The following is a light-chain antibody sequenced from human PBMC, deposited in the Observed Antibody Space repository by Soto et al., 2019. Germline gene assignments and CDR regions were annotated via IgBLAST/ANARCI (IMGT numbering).Light chain of an antibody. CDR1: SSDVGGYNY. V-gene: IGLV2-11*01. CDR2: DVS. CDR3: CSNAGSYEV. Sequence: SVLTQPRSVSGAPGQSVTLSCTGTSSDVGGYNYVSWYQQHPGKAPKGMIYDVSERPSGVPDRFSGSKSGNTSSLTISGLQAEDEADYYCCSNAGSYEVFGGGTKVTVL. J-gene: IGLJ2*01.